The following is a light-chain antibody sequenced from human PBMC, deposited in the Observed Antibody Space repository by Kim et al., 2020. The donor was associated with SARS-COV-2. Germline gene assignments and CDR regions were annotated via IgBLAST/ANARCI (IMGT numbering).Light chain of an antibody. Sequence: SVKLTCTLSSGHSSYAIAWHQQQPEKGPRYLMNLNSDGSHTKGDGIPDRFSGSSSGAERYLTISSLQSEDEADYYCQTWGTGIRVFGGGTQLTVL. V-gene: IGLV4-69*02. J-gene: IGLJ3*02. CDR2: LNSDGSH. CDR3: QTWGTGIRV. CDR1: SGHSSYA.